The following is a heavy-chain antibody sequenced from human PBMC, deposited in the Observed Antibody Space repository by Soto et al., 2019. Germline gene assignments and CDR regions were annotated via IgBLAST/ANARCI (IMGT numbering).Heavy chain of an antibody. CDR2: ISYEGSNK. J-gene: IGHJ6*02. D-gene: IGHD6-13*01. V-gene: IGHV3-30*18. CDR1: GFTFSSYG. Sequence: GGSLRLSCAASGFTFSSYGMHWVRQAPGKGLEWVAVISYEGSNKYYADSVKGRFTISRDNSKNTLYLQMNRLRAEDTAVYYCVKEGIAADYYYYYGMDVWGQGTTVTVSS. CDR3: VKEGIAADYYYYYGMDV.